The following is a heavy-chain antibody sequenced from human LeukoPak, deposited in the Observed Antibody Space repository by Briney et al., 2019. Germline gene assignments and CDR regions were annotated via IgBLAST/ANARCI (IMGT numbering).Heavy chain of an antibody. V-gene: IGHV3-53*01. CDR2: IYSGGST. Sequence: GGSLRLSCAASGFTVSSNYMSWVRQAPGKGLEWVSVIYSGGSTYYADSVKGRFTISRDNSKNTLYLQMNSLRAEDTAVYYCARDHARDYDDYHLVFDSWGQGTLVTVSS. D-gene: IGHD4-17*01. CDR1: GFTVSSNY. CDR3: ARDHARDYDDYHLVFDS. J-gene: IGHJ4*02.